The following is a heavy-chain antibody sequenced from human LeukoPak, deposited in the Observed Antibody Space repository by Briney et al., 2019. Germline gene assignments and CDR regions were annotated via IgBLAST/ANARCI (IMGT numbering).Heavy chain of an antibody. CDR1: GFTFSSYG. D-gene: IGHD3-22*01. J-gene: IGHJ4*02. CDR2: ISSSSNSI. V-gene: IGHV3-48*02. CDR3: ARDPWDDVSGFSGDY. Sequence: GGSLRLSCAASGFTFSSYGMNWVRRPPGKVLEWLSYISSSSNSIYYADSVKVLFTISRDNAKNSLHLQMNSLRDEDTAVYYCARDPWDDVSGFSGDYWGQGTLVTVSS.